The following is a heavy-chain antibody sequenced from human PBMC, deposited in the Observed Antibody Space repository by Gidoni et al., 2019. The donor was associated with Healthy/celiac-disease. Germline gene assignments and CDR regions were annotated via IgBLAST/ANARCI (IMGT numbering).Heavy chain of an antibody. V-gene: IGHV3-43*01. CDR1: GFTFADYT. D-gene: IGHD4-17*01. J-gene: IGHJ3*02. CDR2: ISWDGGST. CDR3: AKEATYGGNSGGAFDI. Sequence: EVQLVESGGVVVQPGGSLRLSCAASGFTFADYTMHWVRQAPGKGLEWVSLISWDGGSTYYADSVKGRFTISRDNSKNSLYLQMNSLRTEDTALYYCAKEATYGGNSGGAFDIWGQGTMVTVSS.